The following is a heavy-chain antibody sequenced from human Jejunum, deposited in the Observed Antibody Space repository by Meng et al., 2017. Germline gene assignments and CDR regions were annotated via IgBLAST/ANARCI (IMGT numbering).Heavy chain of an antibody. CDR1: GFTFSTYS. D-gene: IGHD5-24*01. CDR3: AKDRGLAMADY. J-gene: IGHJ4*02. CDR2: ISNTGGST. Sequence: GESLKISCAASGFTFSTYSMSWVRHSPGKGLEWVSSISNTGGSTYLTDSVEGRFTMSRDNSKNMVYLQMNSLRVEDTAIYYCAKDRGLAMADYWGQGMLVTVSS. V-gene: IGHV3-23*01.